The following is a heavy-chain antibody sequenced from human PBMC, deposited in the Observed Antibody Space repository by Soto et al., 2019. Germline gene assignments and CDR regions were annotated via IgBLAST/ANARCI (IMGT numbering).Heavy chain of an antibody. CDR3: ARLEGLATISYYFDF. V-gene: IGHV4-39*01. J-gene: IGHJ4*02. CDR2: IYYRGNA. CDR1: DDSINSDKYY. D-gene: IGHD3-9*01. Sequence: PSETLSLTCSVSDDSINSDKYYWGWIRQPPGKGLEWIGSIYYRGNAYYNPSLQTQDTKSLDKSKRQLSLKLNSVTAADSAVFFCARLEGLATISYYFDFWGPGALVTVSS.